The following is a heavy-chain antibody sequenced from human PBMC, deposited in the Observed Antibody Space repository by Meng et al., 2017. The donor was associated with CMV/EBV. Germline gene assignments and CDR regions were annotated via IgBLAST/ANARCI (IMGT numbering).Heavy chain of an antibody. CDR1: GFTFSSYA. D-gene: IGHD6-6*01. J-gene: IGHJ6*02. CDR2: ISYDGSNK. CDR3: AREMDGYSSSIHGVYYYYGMDV. V-gene: IGHV3-30-3*01. Sequence: GESLKISCAASGFTFSSYAMHWVRQAPGKGLEWVAVISYDGSNKYYADSVKGRFTISRDNSKNTLYLQMNSLRAEDTAVYYCAREMDGYSSSIHGVYYYYGMDVWGQGTTVTVSS.